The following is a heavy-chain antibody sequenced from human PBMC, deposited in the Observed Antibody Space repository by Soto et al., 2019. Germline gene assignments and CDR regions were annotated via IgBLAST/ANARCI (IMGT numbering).Heavy chain of an antibody. V-gene: IGHV4-59*01. J-gene: IGHJ5*02. CDR1: GGSISDYY. Sequence: SETLSLTCTVSGGSISDYYWSWIRQPPGKXLEWIGYILYTGYTNYNPSLKSRITISIDTSRNQFSLRLSSVTAADTAVYYCARERGEWFGDLLPHGXFDPXSQGTLVTVSS. CDR2: ILYTGYT. D-gene: IGHD3-10*01. CDR3: ARERGEWFGDLLPHGXFDP.